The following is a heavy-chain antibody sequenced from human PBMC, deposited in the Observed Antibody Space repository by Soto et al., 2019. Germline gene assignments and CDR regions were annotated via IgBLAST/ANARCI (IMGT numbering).Heavy chain of an antibody. CDR1: GFTFTSSA. D-gene: IGHD3-10*01. Sequence: SVKVSCKASGFTFTSSAVQWVRQARGQRLEWIGWIVVGSGNTNYAQKFQERVTITRDMSTSTAYMELSSLRSEDTAVYYCAKGVTMVRGVIAPRPEQDWFDPWGQGTLVTVSS. CDR2: IVVGSGNT. CDR3: AKGVTMVRGVIAPRPEQDWFDP. V-gene: IGHV1-58*01. J-gene: IGHJ5*02.